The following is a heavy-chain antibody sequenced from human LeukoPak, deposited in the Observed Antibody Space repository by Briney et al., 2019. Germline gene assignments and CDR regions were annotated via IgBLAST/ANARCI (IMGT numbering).Heavy chain of an antibody. V-gene: IGHV1-69*05. CDR2: IIPIFGTA. J-gene: IGHJ6*03. CDR3: ASSPYDFWSGYRPHSYYYYYYMDV. D-gene: IGHD3-3*01. Sequence: SVKVSCKASGGTFSSYAISWVRQAPGQGLEWMGGIIPIFGTANYAQKFQGRVTITMDESTSTAYMELSSLRSEDTAVYYCASSPYDFWSGYRPHSYYYYYYMDVWGKGTTVTVSS. CDR1: GGTFSSYA.